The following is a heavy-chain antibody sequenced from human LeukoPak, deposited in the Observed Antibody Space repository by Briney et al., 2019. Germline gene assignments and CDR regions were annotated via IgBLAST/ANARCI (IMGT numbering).Heavy chain of an antibody. CDR2: ISISGSTI. D-gene: IGHD2-2*01. V-gene: IGHV3-48*03. CDR1: GFTFSSYE. J-gene: IGHJ4*02. Sequence: QTGGSLRLSCAASGFTFSSYEMNWVRQAPGKGLEWVSYISISGSTIHYADSVKGRFTISRNNAKNALYLQMSSLRAEDMAVYYCARDRPRVGLDYWGQGTLVTVSS. CDR3: ARDRPRVGLDY.